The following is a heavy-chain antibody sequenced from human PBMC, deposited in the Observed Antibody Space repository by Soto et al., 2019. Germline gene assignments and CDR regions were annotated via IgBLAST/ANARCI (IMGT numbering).Heavy chain of an antibody. J-gene: IGHJ6*03. Sequence: GGSLRLSCAASGFTFRGYGMHWVRQAPGKGLEWVSVISFDGNNKHYADSLKGRFTISRDNSKNTLYLQMDSLRADDTAVYYCAKDSAPLFPRYYYYYMDVWGTGTTVTVSS. D-gene: IGHD2-21*01. CDR2: ISFDGNNK. V-gene: IGHV3-30*18. CDR1: GFTFRGYG. CDR3: AKDSAPLFPRYYYYYMDV.